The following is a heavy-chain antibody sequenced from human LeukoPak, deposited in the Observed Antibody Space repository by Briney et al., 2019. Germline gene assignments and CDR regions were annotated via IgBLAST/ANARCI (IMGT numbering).Heavy chain of an antibody. Sequence: PGGSLRLSCAASGFTFSSYEMNWVRQAPGKGLEWVSYISSSGSTIYYADSVKGRFTIPRDNAKNSLYLQMNGLRAEDTAVYYCARLVVAANYGMDVWGKGTTVTVSS. D-gene: IGHD2-15*01. CDR2: ISSSGSTI. J-gene: IGHJ6*04. V-gene: IGHV3-48*03. CDR3: ARLVVAANYGMDV. CDR1: GFTFSSYE.